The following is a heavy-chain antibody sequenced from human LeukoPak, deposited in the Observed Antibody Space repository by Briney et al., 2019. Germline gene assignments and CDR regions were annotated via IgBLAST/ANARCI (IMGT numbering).Heavy chain of an antibody. CDR2: IKQDGSEK. CDR3: ARAHRYYYDSSGYYDY. Sequence: GGSLRLSCAASGFTFSSYAMSWVRQAPGKGLEWVANIKQDGSEKYYVDSVKGRFTISRDNAKNSLYLQMNSLRAEDTAVYYCARAHRYYYDSSGYYDYWGQGTLVTVSS. CDR1: GFTFSSYA. J-gene: IGHJ4*02. D-gene: IGHD3-22*01. V-gene: IGHV3-7*01.